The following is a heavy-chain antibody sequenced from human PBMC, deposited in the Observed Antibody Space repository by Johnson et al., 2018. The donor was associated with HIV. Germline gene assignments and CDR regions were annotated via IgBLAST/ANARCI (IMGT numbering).Heavy chain of an antibody. CDR3: ASYCSGGSCYRRSPSDAFDI. V-gene: IGHV3-30*02. CDR1: GFTFSSYC. CDR2: IRYDGSTK. J-gene: IGHJ3*02. Sequence: QMQLVESGSGVVPPGGSLRLSCAASGFTFSSYCMHWVRQAPGTGLEWVAFIRYDGSTKYYADSVNGRFTTSRDNSKNTLYLQMNSLRAEDTAVYYCASYCSGGSCYRRSPSDAFDIWGQGKMVTVSS. D-gene: IGHD2-15*01.